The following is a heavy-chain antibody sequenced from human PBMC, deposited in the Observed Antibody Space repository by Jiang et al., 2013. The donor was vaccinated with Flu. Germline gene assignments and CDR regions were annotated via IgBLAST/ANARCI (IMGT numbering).Heavy chain of an antibody. Sequence: QLVESGGGLIQPGGSLRLSCGASGITVSSNYISWVRQAPGKGLEWISVIYSGGKTYYADSVEGRFTISRDNAKNTLYLQMSSLRAEDTALYYCARDTPGVGIDFWGQGTLVTVSS. CDR2: IYSGGKT. CDR3: ARDTPGVGIDF. CDR1: GITVSSNY. J-gene: IGHJ4*02. V-gene: IGHV3-53*01. D-gene: IGHD7-27*01.